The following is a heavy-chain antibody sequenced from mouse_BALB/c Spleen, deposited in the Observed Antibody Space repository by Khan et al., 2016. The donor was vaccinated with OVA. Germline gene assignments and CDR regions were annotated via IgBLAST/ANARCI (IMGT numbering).Heavy chain of an antibody. V-gene: IGHV5-6*01. J-gene: IGHJ4*01. D-gene: IGHD2-10*01. CDR3: ARAYYGNDYYAMDY. CDR1: GFTFTSYG. Sequence: EVELVESGGDLVKPGGSLKVSCAASGFTFTSYGMSWVRQTPDKRLEWVATISSGGRYTYFPDSVKGRFTISRDNAKNTLYLQMTSLNSEDTAMYYCARAYYGNDYYAMDYWGQGTSVTVSS. CDR2: ISSGGRYT.